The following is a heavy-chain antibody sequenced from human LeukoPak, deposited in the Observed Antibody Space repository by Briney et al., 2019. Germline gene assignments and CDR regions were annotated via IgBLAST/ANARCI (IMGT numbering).Heavy chain of an antibody. D-gene: IGHD5-18*01. CDR1: GFTFSSYG. CDR2: ISYDGSNK. Sequence: PGGSLRLSCAASGFTFSSYGMHWVRQAPGKGLEWVAVISYDGSNKYYADSVKGRFTISRDNSKNTLYLQMNSLRAEDTAVYYCAKAKYSYGYSYYYYYMDVWGKGTTVTVSS. J-gene: IGHJ6*03. V-gene: IGHV3-30*18. CDR3: AKAKYSYGYSYYYYYMDV.